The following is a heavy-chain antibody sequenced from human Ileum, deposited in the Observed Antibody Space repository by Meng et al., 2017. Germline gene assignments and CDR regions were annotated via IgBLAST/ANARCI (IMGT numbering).Heavy chain of an antibody. V-gene: IGHV3-30*15. CDR1: GFTFSRFA. CDR3: ARDFTTSGFLFGHKDY. J-gene: IGHJ4*02. Sequence: GGSLRLSCAASGFTFSRFAMHWVRQAPGKGLEWVAVVSFDEIKYYANSVRGRFTISRDTSNNTLYLQMSSLRPEDTAVYYCARDFTTSGFLFGHKDYWGQGTLVTVSS. D-gene: IGHD3-3*01. CDR2: VSFDEIK.